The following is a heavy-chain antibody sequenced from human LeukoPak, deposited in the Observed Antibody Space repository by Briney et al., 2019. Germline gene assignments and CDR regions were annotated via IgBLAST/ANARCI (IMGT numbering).Heavy chain of an antibody. CDR3: ARERGYSCGGDWYHHDAFDI. CDR2: IYYSGST. Sequence: PSETLSLTCTASGGTISSYYWSWIRQPPGKGLEWIGSIYYSGSTNYNPSLKSRVTISVDTFKNQFSLKLSSVTAADTAVYYCARERGYSCGGDWYHHDAFDIWGQGTMVTVSS. D-gene: IGHD2-21*02. J-gene: IGHJ3*02. CDR1: GGTISSYY. V-gene: IGHV4-59*01.